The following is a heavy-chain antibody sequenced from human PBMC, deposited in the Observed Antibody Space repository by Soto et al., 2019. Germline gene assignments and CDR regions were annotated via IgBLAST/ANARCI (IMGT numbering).Heavy chain of an antibody. CDR2: IIPIFGTA. D-gene: IGHD1-7*01. CDR3: AGEGLELLSPYDY. CDR1: GGTFSSYA. J-gene: IGHJ4*02. V-gene: IGHV1-69*13. Sequence: ASVKVSCKASGGTFSSYAISWVRQAPGQGLEWMGGIIPIFGTANYAQKFQGRVTITADESTSTAYMELSSLRSEDTAVYYCAGEGLELLSPYDYWGQGTLVTVSS.